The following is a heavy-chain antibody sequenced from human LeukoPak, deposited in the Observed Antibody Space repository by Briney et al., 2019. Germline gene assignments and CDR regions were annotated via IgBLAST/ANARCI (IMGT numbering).Heavy chain of an antibody. CDR3: ARARRGYSYTIGDY. Sequence: GGSLTLSCAASGFNFNNYWMTWVRQAPGKGLEWVANIKQGGNEKYYGDSVKGRFTISRENAKNSLYLHENSLRDEDTALYYCARARRGYSYTIGDYWGQGTLVTVSS. J-gene: IGHJ4*02. V-gene: IGHV3-7*03. CDR2: IKQGGNEK. CDR1: GFNFNNYW. D-gene: IGHD5-18*01.